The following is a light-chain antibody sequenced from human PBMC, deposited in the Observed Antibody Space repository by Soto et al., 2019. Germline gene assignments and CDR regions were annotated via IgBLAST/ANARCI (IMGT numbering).Light chain of an antibody. V-gene: IGLV2-14*01. CDR1: SSDVGNYKY. CDR2: EVN. Sequence: QSALTQPASVSGSPGQSITISCTGTSSDVGNYKYVSWYQHHPGKAPKLILYEVNNRPSGVSNRFSGSKSGNTASLTISGLQAEDEADYYCSSYTFSSLLVFGTGTKLTVL. J-gene: IGLJ1*01. CDR3: SSYTFSSLLV.